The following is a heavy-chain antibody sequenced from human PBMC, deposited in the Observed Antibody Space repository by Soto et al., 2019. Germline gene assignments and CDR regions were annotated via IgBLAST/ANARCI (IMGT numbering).Heavy chain of an antibody. D-gene: IGHD6-13*01. Sequence: QVQLVESGGGVVQPGRSQRLSCAASGFTFTHYGMHWVRQAPGKGLEWVATIWHDSSAQYYTDSVKVRFTISRDNSKNTLYLQMNNLRAEDTAIYYCARISYSSSWANFDYWGQGTLVIVSS. CDR3: ARISYSSSWANFDY. J-gene: IGHJ4*02. CDR2: IWHDSSAQ. CDR1: GFTFTHYG. V-gene: IGHV3-33*01.